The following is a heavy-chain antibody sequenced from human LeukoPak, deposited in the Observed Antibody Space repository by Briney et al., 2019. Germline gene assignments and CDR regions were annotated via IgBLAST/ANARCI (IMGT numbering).Heavy chain of an antibody. J-gene: IGHJ5*02. D-gene: IGHD6-19*01. CDR2: INSDGSST. CDR1: GFTFSSYW. CDR3: AKYRAVAGTNWFDP. Sequence: GGSLRLSCAASGFTFSSYWMHWVRQAPGKGLVWVSRINSDGSSTSYADSVKGRFTISRDNSKNTLDLQMNSLRVEDTAVYYCAKYRAVAGTNWFDPWGQGTLVTVSS. V-gene: IGHV3-74*01.